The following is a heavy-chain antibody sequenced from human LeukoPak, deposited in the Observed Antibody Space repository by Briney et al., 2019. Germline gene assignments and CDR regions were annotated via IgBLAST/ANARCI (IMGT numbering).Heavy chain of an antibody. CDR3: ARRTGFLFGMDV. CDR2: IDPSDSYT. J-gene: IGHJ6*02. Sequence: RGESLKISCKGSGYSFTNYWITWVRQMPGKRLELMGKIDPSDSYTNYSPSFQGHVTISADKSISTAYLQWSSLKASDTAMYYCARRTGFLFGMDVWGQGTPVTVSS. CDR1: GYSFTNYW. V-gene: IGHV5-10-1*01. D-gene: IGHD6-19*01.